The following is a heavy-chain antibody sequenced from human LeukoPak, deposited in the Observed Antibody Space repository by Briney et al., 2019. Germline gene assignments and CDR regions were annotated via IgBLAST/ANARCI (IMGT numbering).Heavy chain of an antibody. Sequence: ASVKVSCKASGYTSTSYYMHWVRQAPGQGLEWMGIINPSGGSTSYAQKFQGRVTMTRDTSTSTVYMELSSLRSEDTAAYYCARGSSGQAYYDYWGQGTLVTVSS. CDR3: ARGSSGQAYYDY. J-gene: IGHJ4*02. V-gene: IGHV1-46*01. D-gene: IGHD6-19*01. CDR1: GYTSTSYY. CDR2: INPSGGST.